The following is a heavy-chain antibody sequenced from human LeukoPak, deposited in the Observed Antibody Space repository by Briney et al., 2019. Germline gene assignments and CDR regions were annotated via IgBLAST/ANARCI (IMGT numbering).Heavy chain of an antibody. J-gene: IGHJ4*02. D-gene: IGHD1-26*01. CDR1: GFTFSTSW. V-gene: IGHV3-74*01. CDR3: ARALGSYSDY. Sequence: PGESLRLSCAASGFTFSTSWMHWVRQAPGKGLVWVSRINSDGSITNYADSVKGRFTISRDNAKNTLYLQMNSLRAEDTAVYYCARALGSYSDYWGQGTLVTVSS. CDR2: INSDGSIT.